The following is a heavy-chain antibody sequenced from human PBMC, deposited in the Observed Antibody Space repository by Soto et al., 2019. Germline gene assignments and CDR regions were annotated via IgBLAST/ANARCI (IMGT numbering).Heavy chain of an antibody. CDR3: ARDTVATVGGYFDY. V-gene: IGHV1-69*12. CDR1: GGTFSSYA. J-gene: IGHJ4*02. CDR2: IIPIFGTA. D-gene: IGHD5-12*01. Sequence: QVQLVQSGAEVKKPGSSVKVSCKASGGTFSSYAISWVRQAPRQGLEWMGGIIPIFGTANYAQKFQGRVTITADESTSTAYMELSSLRSEDTAVYYCARDTVATVGGYFDYWGQGTLVTVSS.